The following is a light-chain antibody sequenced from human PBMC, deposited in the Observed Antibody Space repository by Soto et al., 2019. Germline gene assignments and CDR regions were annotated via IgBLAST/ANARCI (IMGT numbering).Light chain of an antibody. CDR2: EVT. V-gene: IGLV2-14*01. Sequence: QSALTQPASVSGSPGQSSTISCTGSSSDIGAYYFVSWYQHHPGEAPKLLLYEVTTRPSGVSSRFSGSKSGNTASLTISGLQADDEATYYCSSYTTTNTPYVFGTGTKLTVL. CDR3: SSYTTTNTPYV. J-gene: IGLJ1*01. CDR1: SSDIGAYYF.